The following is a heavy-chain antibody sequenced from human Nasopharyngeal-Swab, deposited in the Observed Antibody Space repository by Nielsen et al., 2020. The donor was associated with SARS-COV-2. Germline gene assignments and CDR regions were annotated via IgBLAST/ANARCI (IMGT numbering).Heavy chain of an antibody. D-gene: IGHD3-10*01. CDR2: ISAYNGNT. V-gene: IGHV1-18*01. Sequence: VSVKVSCKASGYTFTSYGISWVRQAPGQGLEWMGWISAYNGNTNYAQKLQGRVTMTTDTSTSTAYMELRSLRSDDTAVYYCARYGSGSYYGYWYFDLWGRGTLVTVSS. CDR3: ARYGSGSYYGYWYFDL. CDR1: GYTFTSYG. J-gene: IGHJ2*01.